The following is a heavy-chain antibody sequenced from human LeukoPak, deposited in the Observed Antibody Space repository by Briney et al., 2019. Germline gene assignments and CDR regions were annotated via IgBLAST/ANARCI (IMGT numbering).Heavy chain of an antibody. CDR3: ARDWGLVIVGATTMGDY. CDR1: GFTFSSYG. D-gene: IGHD1-26*01. V-gene: IGHV3-30*03. J-gene: IGHJ4*02. Sequence: SGGSLRLSCAASGFTFSSYGMHWVRQAPGKGLEWVAVISYDGSNKYYADSVKGRFTISRDNSKNTLYLQMNSLRAEDTAVYYCARDWGLVIVGATTMGDYWGQGTLVTVSS. CDR2: ISYDGSNK.